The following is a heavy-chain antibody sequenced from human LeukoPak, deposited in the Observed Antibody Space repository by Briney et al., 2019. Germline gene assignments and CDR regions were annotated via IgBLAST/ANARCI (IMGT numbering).Heavy chain of an antibody. CDR2: IFSDGSGT. CDR1: GSTFSGYW. CDR3: ARAAYSSSPDY. J-gene: IGHJ4*02. D-gene: IGHD6-6*01. Sequence: PGGSLRLSCAASGSTFSGYWMVWVRQTPEKGLVWVSHIFSDGSGTSYADSVKGRFTISRDNAKDTLYLQMDSLRTEDTAVYYCARAAYSSSPDYWGQGTLVTVSS. V-gene: IGHV3-74*01.